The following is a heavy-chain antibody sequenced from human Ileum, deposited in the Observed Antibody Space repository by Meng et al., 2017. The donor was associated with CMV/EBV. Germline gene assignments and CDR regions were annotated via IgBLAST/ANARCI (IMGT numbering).Heavy chain of an antibody. Sequence: CAASGFTFSSYWMHWVRQAPGEGLVWVSRINSDGSTTRYADSVKGRFTISRDNAKNTLYLQMNSLRAEDTAVYYCARDSDAVGVTIDYWGQGTLVTVSS. CDR3: ARDSDAVGVTIDY. CDR1: GFTFSSYW. J-gene: IGHJ4*02. D-gene: IGHD1-26*01. CDR2: INSDGSTT. V-gene: IGHV3-74*01.